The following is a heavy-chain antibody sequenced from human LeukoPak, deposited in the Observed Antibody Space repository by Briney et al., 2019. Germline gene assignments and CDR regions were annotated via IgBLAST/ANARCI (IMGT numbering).Heavy chain of an antibody. J-gene: IGHJ4*02. Sequence: SETLSLTCAVYGESFSRYYGSCMRQPPGKGLECIGEINHSGCTNYNPSLKSRVTISVDKSKNQFSLKLSSVTAADTAVYYCARGPTHVVVPGAFGYWGQGTLVTVSS. CDR3: ARGPTHVVVPGAFGY. D-gene: IGHD2-2*01. V-gene: IGHV4-34*01. CDR2: INHSGCT. CDR1: GESFSRYY.